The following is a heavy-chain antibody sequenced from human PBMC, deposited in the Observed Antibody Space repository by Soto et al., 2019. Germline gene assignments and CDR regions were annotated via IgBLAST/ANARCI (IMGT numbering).Heavy chain of an antibody. CDR1: GYPVTAYY. CDR2: INPATGAA. Sequence: QLHLVQSGAVVKKPGASVTVSCSASGYPVTAYYMHWVRQAPGRGLEWMGGINPATGAAKYTQTFRGRVTMTRDTSTSTFLMERSGLTSEGPAVFYWARGGGVGVAGSAAFDMWGQGTLVTVSS. D-gene: IGHD3-3*01. CDR3: ARGGGVGVAGSAAFDM. J-gene: IGHJ3*02. V-gene: IGHV1-2*02.